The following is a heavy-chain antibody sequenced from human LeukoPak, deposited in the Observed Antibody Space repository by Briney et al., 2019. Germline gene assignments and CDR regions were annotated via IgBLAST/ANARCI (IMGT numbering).Heavy chain of an antibody. V-gene: IGHV4-34*01. CDR1: GGSFSGYY. Sequence: SETLSLTCAVYGGSFSGYYWSWLRQPPGKGLEWIGEINHSGSTNYKPSLKSRVTISVDTSMNQFSLKLSSVTAADTAVYYCARVEVRSMTLDYWGQGTLVTVSS. D-gene: IGHD1-1*01. CDR3: ARVEVRSMTLDY. J-gene: IGHJ4*02. CDR2: INHSGST.